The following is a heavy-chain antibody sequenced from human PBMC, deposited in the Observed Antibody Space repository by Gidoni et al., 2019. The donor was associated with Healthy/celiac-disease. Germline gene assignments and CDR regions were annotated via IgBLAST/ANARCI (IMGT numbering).Heavy chain of an antibody. CDR3: ARQTAGDYYYGMDV. V-gene: IGHV3-33*01. D-gene: IGHD6-13*01. CDR1: GFPFSSYG. CDR2: IWYDGSNK. J-gene: IGHJ6*02. Sequence: QVQLVESGGGVVQPGRSLRLSCAASGFPFSSYGMHWVRQAPGKGLEWVAVIWYDGSNKYYADSVKGRFTISRDNSKNTLYLQMNSLRAEDTAVYYCARQTAGDYYYGMDVWGQGTTVTVSS.